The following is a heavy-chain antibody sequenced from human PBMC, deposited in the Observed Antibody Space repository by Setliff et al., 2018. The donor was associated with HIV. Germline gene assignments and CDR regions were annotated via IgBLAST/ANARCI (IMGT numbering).Heavy chain of an antibody. J-gene: IGHJ4*02. V-gene: IGHV4-4*02. CDR2: IYHSGST. CDR1: GDSISSSNW. CDR3: ASAVGSSSWLRALDY. D-gene: IGHD6-13*01. Sequence: TSETLSLTCAVSGDSISSSNWWNWVRQPPGKGLEWIGEIYHSGSTNYNPSLKSRVTISVGKSKNQFSLKLTSVTAADTAVYYCASAVGSSSWLRALDYWGQGTLVTVSS.